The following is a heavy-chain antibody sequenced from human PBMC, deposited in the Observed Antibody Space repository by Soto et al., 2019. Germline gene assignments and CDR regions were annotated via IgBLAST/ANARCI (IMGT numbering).Heavy chain of an antibody. CDR3: AGGGIVGATLGAFDI. J-gene: IGHJ3*02. CDR1: GVSFSSYS. CDR2: INPIFGTA. V-gene: IGHV1-69*01. Sequence: QVQLVQSGAEVKKPGSSVKVSCKASGVSFSSYSISWVRQAPGKGLEWMGGINPIFGTANYAQTFQGRVTITADESTSTADMELGGFESEDTAVYYCAGGGIVGATLGAFDIWGQGTMVTVSS. D-gene: IGHD1-26*01.